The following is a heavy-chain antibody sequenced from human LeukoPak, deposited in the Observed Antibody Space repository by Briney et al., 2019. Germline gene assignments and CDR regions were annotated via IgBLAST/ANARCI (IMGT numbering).Heavy chain of an antibody. CDR2: IYYTGST. Sequence: PSETLSLTCTVSGGSVSSGSYQWSWIRPPPGKGLEWIGYIYYTGSTNYNPSLKSRVTISVDTSKNQFSLKLSSVTAADTAVYYCARDLMGTTRAYWGQGTLVTVSS. V-gene: IGHV4-61*01. D-gene: IGHD1-7*01. J-gene: IGHJ4*02. CDR1: GGSVSSGSYQ. CDR3: ARDLMGTTRAY.